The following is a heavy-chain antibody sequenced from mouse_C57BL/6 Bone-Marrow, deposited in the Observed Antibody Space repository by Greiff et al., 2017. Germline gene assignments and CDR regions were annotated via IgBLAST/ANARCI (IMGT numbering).Heavy chain of an antibody. Sequence: VQLQQSGAELVKPGASVKLSCTASGFNITDYYIHWVKQRTEQGLEWIGRIDPEDGETKYAPKFQDKATITADTSSNTASLQLSSLTSEDTAVYYCTKSLIYYGTNYWGQGTTLTVSS. CDR3: TKSLIYYGTNY. CDR2: IDPEDGET. D-gene: IGHD1-1*01. CDR1: GFNITDYY. J-gene: IGHJ2*01. V-gene: IGHV14-2*01.